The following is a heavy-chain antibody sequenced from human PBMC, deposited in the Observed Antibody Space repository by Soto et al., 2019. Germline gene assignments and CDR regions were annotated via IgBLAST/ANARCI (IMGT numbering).Heavy chain of an antibody. J-gene: IGHJ4*02. CDR3: ESVILLEYSISLGDY. CDR1: GGSISSGGYY. D-gene: IGHD6-13*01. V-gene: IGHV4-31*03. CDR2: IYYSGST. Sequence: QVQLQESGPGLVKPSQTLSLTCTVSGGSISSGGYYWSWIRQHPGKGLEWIGYIYYSGSTYYNPCRKSRNSMSLDPSKHLFSLKLSSVTAADTAVYYCESVILLEYSISLGDYWGQGTLVTVSS.